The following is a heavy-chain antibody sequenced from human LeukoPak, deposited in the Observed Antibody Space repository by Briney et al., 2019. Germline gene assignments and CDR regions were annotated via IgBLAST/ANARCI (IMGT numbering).Heavy chain of an antibody. J-gene: IGHJ6*02. CDR2: IIPIFGTP. V-gene: IGHV1-69*01. D-gene: IGHD3-10*01. CDR1: GGTFSSYG. CDR3: ARGSGTITMVRGVFYGMDV. Sequence: RASVKVSSKASGGTFSSYGISWVRQAPGQGLEWMGGIIPIFGTPNYAQKFQGRVTITADESTSTAYMELSSLRSEDTAVYYCARGSGTITMVRGVFYGMDVWGQGTTVTVSS.